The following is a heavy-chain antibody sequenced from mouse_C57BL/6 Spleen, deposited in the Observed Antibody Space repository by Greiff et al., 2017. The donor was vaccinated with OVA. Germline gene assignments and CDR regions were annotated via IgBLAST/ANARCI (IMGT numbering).Heavy chain of an antibody. CDR3: ARDPRSYWYFDV. V-gene: IGHV1-50*01. CDR1: GYTFTSYW. CDR2: IDPSDSYT. J-gene: IGHJ1*03. D-gene: IGHD3-1*01. Sequence: QVQLQQPGAELVKPGASVKLSCKASGYTFTSYWMQWVKQRPGQGLEWIGEIDPSDSYTNYNQKFKGKATLTVDTSSSTAYMQLSSLTSEDSAVYYCARDPRSYWYFDVWGTGTTVTVSS.